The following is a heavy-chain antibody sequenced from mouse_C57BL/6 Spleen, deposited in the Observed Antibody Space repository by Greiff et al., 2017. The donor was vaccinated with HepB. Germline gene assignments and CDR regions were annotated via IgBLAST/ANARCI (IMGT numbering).Heavy chain of an antibody. V-gene: IGHV1-69*01. Sequence: QVKLQQPGAELVMPGASVKLSCKASGYTFTSYWMHWVKQRPGQGLEWIGEIDPSDSYTNYNQKFKGKSTLTVDKSSSTAYMQLSSLTSEDSAVYYCARQLRLRRFDYWGQGTTLTVSS. D-gene: IGHD3-2*02. CDR1: GYTFTSYW. J-gene: IGHJ2*01. CDR2: IDPSDSYT. CDR3: ARQLRLRRFDY.